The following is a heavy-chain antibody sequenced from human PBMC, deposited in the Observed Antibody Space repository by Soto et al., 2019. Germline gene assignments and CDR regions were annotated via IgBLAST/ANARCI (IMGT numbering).Heavy chain of an antibody. CDR1: GGSISTYY. Sequence: QMQLQESGPGLVKPSGTLSLTCTVSGGSISTYYWSWIRQPPGKGLEWIGYIYYGGSANYNPSLKSRVTISVDTSKKQFSLKLSSVTAADTAVYYCARGGHCTNGVCSALDYWGQGTLVTVSS. D-gene: IGHD2-8*01. CDR3: ARGGHCTNGVCSALDY. CDR2: IYYGGSA. J-gene: IGHJ4*02. V-gene: IGHV4-59*08.